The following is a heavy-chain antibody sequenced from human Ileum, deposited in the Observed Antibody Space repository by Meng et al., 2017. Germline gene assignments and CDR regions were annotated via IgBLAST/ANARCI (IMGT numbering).Heavy chain of an antibody. V-gene: IGHV4-4*02. CDR1: GDSISTTNW. CDR2: IYHSGLV. J-gene: IGHJ4*02. CDR3: AANSGKKMHS. D-gene: IGHD4-23*01. Sequence: QVQLPGPGPGLVKPSGTLSLTCAVSGDSISTTNWWNWVRQPPGEGLEWIGEIYHSGLVNYNLSLKSRVTLSIDKSKNQFSLKLISVTAADTGVYYCAANSGKKMHSWGQGTLVTVSS.